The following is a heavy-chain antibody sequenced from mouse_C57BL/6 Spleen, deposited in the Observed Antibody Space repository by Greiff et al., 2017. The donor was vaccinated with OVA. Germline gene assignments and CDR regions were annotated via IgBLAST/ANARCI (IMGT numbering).Heavy chain of an antibody. Sequence: EVHLVESGGGLVKPGGSLKLSCAASGFTFSSYAMSWVRQTPEKRLAWVATISHGGSYTSYPDNVKGLFTMSRDNAENKLYMQVSHLKSEDTAMYYCARARDYCSNYQDMDYWGQGTSVTVSS. V-gene: IGHV5-4*01. CDR2: ISHGGSYT. CDR3: ARARDYCSNYQDMDY. J-gene: IGHJ4*01. D-gene: IGHD2-5*01. CDR1: GFTFSSYA.